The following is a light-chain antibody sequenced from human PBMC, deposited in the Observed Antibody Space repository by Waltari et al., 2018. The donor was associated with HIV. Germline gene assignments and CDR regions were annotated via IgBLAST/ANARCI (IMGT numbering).Light chain of an antibody. Sequence: SVVTQSPGTLSLSPGDKVTLSCRTSQTVRTTFLGWYQSKSGQPPKLLFYGSSTRAAGIRDRCSATGCDTGSGSDFSLTIHRLEPDDFAIYYCLLYVDSPRWTFGPGTRL. CDR2: GSS. CDR1: QTVRTTF. J-gene: IGKJ1*01. V-gene: IGKV3-20*01. CDR3: LLYVDSPRWT.